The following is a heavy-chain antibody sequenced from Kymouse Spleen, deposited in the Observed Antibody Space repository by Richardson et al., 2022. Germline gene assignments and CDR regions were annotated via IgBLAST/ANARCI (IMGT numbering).Heavy chain of an antibody. CDR2: IWYDGSNK. CDR1: GFTFSSYG. J-gene: IGHJ4*02. D-gene: IGHD1-7*01. V-gene: IGHV3-33*01. Sequence: QVQLVESGGGVVQPGRSLRLSCAASGFTFSSYGMHWVRQAPGKGLEWVAVIWYDGSNKYYADSVKGRFTISRDNSKNTLYLQMNSLRAEDTAVYYCARDTPITGTTPYWGQGTLVTVSS. CDR3: ARDTPITGTTPY.